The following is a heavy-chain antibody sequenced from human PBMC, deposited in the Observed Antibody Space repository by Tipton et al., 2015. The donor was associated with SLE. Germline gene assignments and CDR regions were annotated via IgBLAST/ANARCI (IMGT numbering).Heavy chain of an antibody. D-gene: IGHD2-21*01. Sequence: GLVKPSETLSLTCTVSGGSVSSGSYYWSWIRQPPGKGLEWIGYIYYSGSTNYNPSLKSRVTISVDTSKNQFSLKLSSVTAADTAVYYCARKLHYYYGMDVWGQGTTVTVSS. V-gene: IGHV4-61*01. CDR1: GGSVSSGSYY. CDR2: IYYSGST. CDR3: ARKLHYYYGMDV. J-gene: IGHJ6*02.